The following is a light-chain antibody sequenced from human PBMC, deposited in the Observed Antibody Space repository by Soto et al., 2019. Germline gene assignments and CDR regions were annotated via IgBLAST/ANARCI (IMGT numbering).Light chain of an antibody. V-gene: IGKV3-11*01. CDR1: QSVSNY. CDR2: DVT. Sequence: EIVLTQSPATLSLSPGERATLSCRASQSVSNYLAWYQQKPGQAPRLLIYDVTNRATGIPARFSGSGSGTDFTLTISSPVPEDFAVYYCQSLFTFGPGTKVDIK. J-gene: IGKJ3*01. CDR3: QSLFT.